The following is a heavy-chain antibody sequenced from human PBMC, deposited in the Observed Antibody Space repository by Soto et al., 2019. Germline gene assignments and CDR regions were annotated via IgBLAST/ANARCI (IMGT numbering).Heavy chain of an antibody. CDR2: IYYSGST. V-gene: IGHV4-39*01. Sequence: KTSETLSLTCTVSGGSISSSSYYWGWIRQPPGKGLEWIGSIYYSGSTYYNPSLKSRVTISVDTSKNQFSLKLSSVTAADTAVYYCARRFWSGLAYGMDVWGQGTTVTVSS. D-gene: IGHD3-3*01. CDR1: GGSISSSSYY. CDR3: ARRFWSGLAYGMDV. J-gene: IGHJ6*02.